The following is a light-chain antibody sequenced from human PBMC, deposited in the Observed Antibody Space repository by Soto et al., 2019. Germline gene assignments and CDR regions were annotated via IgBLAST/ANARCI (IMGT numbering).Light chain of an antibody. CDR2: KAS. CDR1: QSISGW. J-gene: IGKJ4*02. Sequence: DIPMTQSPATLSASVGDRVTICCRASQSISGWLDWYQQKPGKAPKLLIYKASILESGVPSRFSGSGSATEVTLTISSLQPEDFASYYCQQYETFPLTFGGGTKV. V-gene: IGKV1-5*03. CDR3: QQYETFPLT.